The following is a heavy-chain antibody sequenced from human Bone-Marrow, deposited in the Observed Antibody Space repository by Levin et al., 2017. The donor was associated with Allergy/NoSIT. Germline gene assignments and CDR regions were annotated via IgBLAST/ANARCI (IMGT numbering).Heavy chain of an antibody. Sequence: HGESLKISCKASGFTFTTYWISWVRQMPGKGLEWVAKIDPSDSYTNYNPSFQGHVTISADTSITTAYLQWSSLKASDTAMYYCVRQPDGSGSYHWFDSWGQGTLVTVSA. V-gene: IGHV5-10-1*01. CDR3: VRQPDGSGSYHWFDS. J-gene: IGHJ5*01. CDR2: IDPSDSYT. CDR1: GFTFTTYW. D-gene: IGHD3-10*01.